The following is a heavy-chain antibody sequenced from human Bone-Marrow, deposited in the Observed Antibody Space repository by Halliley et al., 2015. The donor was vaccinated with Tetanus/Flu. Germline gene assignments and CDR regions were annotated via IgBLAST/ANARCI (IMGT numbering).Heavy chain of an antibody. CDR3: AGGAGWLIDY. CDR1: EFNFNTYW. D-gene: IGHD6-19*01. CDR2: IDKDVSET. J-gene: IGHJ4*02. Sequence: SLRLFCAASEFNFNTYWMNWVRQAPGKGLEWVANIDKDVSETNYLDSVRGRFTISRDNAKKSLFLQMNSLRVEDTAVYYCAGGAGWLIDYWGQGTLVTVSS. V-gene: IGHV3-7*01.